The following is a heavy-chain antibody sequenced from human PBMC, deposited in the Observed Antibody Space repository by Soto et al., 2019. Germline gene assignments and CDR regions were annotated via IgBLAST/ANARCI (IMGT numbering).Heavy chain of an antibody. J-gene: IGHJ2*01. CDR3: ARHPGSDIVVVPAAKGYFDL. D-gene: IGHD2-2*01. CDR1: GGSISSGGYY. CDR2: IYYSGST. Sequence: QVQLQESGPGLVKPSQTLSLTCTVSGGSISSGGYYWSWIRQHPGKGLEWIGYIYYSGSTYYHPSLKSRVTIAVDTSKNQFSLKLSSVTAADTAVYYCARHPGSDIVVVPAAKGYFDLWGRGTLVTVSS. V-gene: IGHV4-31*03.